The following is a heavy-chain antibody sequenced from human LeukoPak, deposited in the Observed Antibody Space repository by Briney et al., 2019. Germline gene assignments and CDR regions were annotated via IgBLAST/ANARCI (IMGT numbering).Heavy chain of an antibody. J-gene: IGHJ4*02. CDR1: GFTFSSYG. D-gene: IGHD6-6*01. CDR3: AREGQLVAYYFDY. Sequence: GGSLRLSCAASGFTFSSYGMHWVRQAPGKGLEWVAVIWYDGSNKYYADSVKGRLTISRDNSKDTLYLQMNSLRAEDTAVYYCAREGQLVAYYFDYWGQGTLVTVSS. CDR2: IWYDGSNK. V-gene: IGHV3-33*01.